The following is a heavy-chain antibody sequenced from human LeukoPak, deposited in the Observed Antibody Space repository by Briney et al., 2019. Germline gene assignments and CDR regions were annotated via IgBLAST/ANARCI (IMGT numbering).Heavy chain of an antibody. V-gene: IGHV3-30*02. CDR3: ARGQNYYDSSGLDAFDI. Sequence: PGGSLRLSCAASGFTFSSYGMHWVRQAPGKGLEWVAFIRYDGSNKYYADSVKGRFTISRDNAKNSLYLQMNSLRAEDTAVYYCARGQNYYDSSGLDAFDIWGQGTMVTVSS. D-gene: IGHD3-22*01. CDR2: IRYDGSNK. CDR1: GFTFSSYG. J-gene: IGHJ3*02.